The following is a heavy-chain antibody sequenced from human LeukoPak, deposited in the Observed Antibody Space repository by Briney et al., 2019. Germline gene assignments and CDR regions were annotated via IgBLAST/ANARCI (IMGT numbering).Heavy chain of an antibody. CDR2: ISSSSSTI. Sequence: GGSLRLSCADSGFTYSSYSMNWVRQAPGKGLEWVSYISSSSSTIYYADSVKGRFTISRDNAKNSLYLQMNSLRAEDTALYYCAKDQAAAFDYWGQGTLVTVSS. CDR1: GFTYSSYS. V-gene: IGHV3-48*04. D-gene: IGHD6-13*01. J-gene: IGHJ4*02. CDR3: AKDQAAAFDY.